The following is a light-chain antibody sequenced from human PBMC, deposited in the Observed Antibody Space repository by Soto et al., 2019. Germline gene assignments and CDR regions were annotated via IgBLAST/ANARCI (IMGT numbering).Light chain of an antibody. CDR3: QQFGTSSLVT. Sequence: EIVLTQSPGTLSLSPGERATLSCRASQSVNTKYLAWYQQKPGQAPRLLISGVSSRATGIPDRFSCSGSWTDFILSIIRVEPEDFAVYYCQQFGTSSLVTFGPGTKVDIK. CDR1: QSVNTKY. CDR2: GVS. V-gene: IGKV3-20*01. J-gene: IGKJ3*01.